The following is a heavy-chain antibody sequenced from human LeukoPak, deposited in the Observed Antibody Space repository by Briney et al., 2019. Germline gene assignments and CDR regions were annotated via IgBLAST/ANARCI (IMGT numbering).Heavy chain of an antibody. J-gene: IGHJ4*02. CDR2: VGISSGNT. CDR1: GFTFSDYS. CDR3: ARDHRYAFDN. D-gene: IGHD5-12*01. Sequence: PGGSLRLSCAASGFTFSDYSMNWVRQAPGKGLEWISYVGISSGNTKYADSVKGRFTISGDSAKNSVFLQMNSLRVEDTAVYYCARDHRYAFDNWGQGTLVTVSP. V-gene: IGHV3-48*04.